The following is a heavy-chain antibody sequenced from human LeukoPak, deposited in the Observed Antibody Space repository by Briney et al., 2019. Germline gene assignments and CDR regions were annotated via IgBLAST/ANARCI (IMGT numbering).Heavy chain of an antibody. J-gene: IGHJ4*02. Sequence: SETLSLTCTVSGGSISSSSYYWGWIRQPPGKGLEWIGSIYYSGSTYYNPSLKSRVTISVDTFKNQFSLKLSSVTAADTAVYYCARGLVGATIHYWGQGTLVTVSS. V-gene: IGHV4-39*07. CDR1: GGSISSSSYY. CDR3: ARGLVGATIHY. CDR2: IYYSGST. D-gene: IGHD1-26*01.